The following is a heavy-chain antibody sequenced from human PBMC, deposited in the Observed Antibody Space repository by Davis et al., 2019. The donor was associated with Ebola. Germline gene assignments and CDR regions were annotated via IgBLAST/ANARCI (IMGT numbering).Heavy chain of an antibody. D-gene: IGHD6-19*01. Sequence: PGGSLRLSCKGSGYSFTSYWIGWVRQMPGKGLEWMGIIYPGDSDTRYSPSFQGQVTISADKSISTAYLQWSSLKASDTAMYYCARYAGYSSGWYYFDYWGQGTLVTVSS. CDR3: ARYAGYSSGWYYFDY. CDR2: IYPGDSDT. V-gene: IGHV5-51*01. J-gene: IGHJ4*02. CDR1: GYSFTSYW.